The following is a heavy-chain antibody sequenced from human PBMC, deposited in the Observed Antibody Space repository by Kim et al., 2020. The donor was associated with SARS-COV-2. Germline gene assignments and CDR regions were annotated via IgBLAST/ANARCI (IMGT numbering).Heavy chain of an antibody. J-gene: IGHJ5*02. CDR3: ARMVAAAGENWFDP. V-gene: IGHV5-51*01. Sequence: SPSFQGQVTISADKSISTAYLQWSSLKASDTAMYYCARMVAAAGENWFDPWGQGTLVTVSS. D-gene: IGHD6-13*01.